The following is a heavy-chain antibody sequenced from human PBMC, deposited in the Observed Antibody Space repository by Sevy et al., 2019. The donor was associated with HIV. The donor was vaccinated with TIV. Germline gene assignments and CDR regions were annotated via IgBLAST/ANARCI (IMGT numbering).Heavy chain of an antibody. CDR1: RFTFSSYW. CDR3: ARVSSIYYDRGYFYAMDV. D-gene: IGHD3-22*01. CDR2: INQDGSEK. J-gene: IGHJ6*02. Sequence: GGSLRLSCAASRFTFSSYWMSWVRQAPGKGLEWVANINQDGSEKYHLDSVKGRFTISRDNAKNSLYLLMNSLRAEDSSVYFCARVSSIYYDRGYFYAMDVWGQGTTVTVSS. V-gene: IGHV3-7*01.